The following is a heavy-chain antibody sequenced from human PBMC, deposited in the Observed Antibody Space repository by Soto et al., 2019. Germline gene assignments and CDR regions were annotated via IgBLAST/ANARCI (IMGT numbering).Heavy chain of an antibody. CDR1: GFTFTHYW. Sequence: GGSLRLSCVASGFTFTHYWMHWVRQAPGKGLVWVSYISSDGSNTNYADSVKGRFTISRDNAKNSLYLQMNSLRAEDTAVYYCAREGFRAVMSYYGMDVWGQGTTVTVSS. CDR2: ISSDGSNT. J-gene: IGHJ6*02. V-gene: IGHV3-74*01. D-gene: IGHD3-16*01. CDR3: AREGFRAVMSYYGMDV.